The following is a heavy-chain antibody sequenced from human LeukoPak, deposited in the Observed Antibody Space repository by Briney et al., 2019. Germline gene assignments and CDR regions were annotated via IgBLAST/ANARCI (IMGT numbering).Heavy chain of an antibody. V-gene: IGHV3-30*02. Sequence: GRSLRLSCAASGFTFSNYGMHWVRQAPGKGLEWVTFIRYDGTIQYYADSVKGRFTISRDNSSNTLYLQMNSLRPEDTAVYYRTKVGAPHAWGQGTLVTVSS. D-gene: IGHD1-26*01. CDR1: GFTFSNYG. J-gene: IGHJ5*02. CDR3: TKVGAPHA. CDR2: IRYDGTIQ.